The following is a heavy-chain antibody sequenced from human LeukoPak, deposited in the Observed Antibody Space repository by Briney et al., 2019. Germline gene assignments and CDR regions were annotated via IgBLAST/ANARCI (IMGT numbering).Heavy chain of an antibody. CDR1: GGSISSSPYY. CDR2: IYYSGST. CDR3: ARLPLLPYSSGYYDY. D-gene: IGHD6-19*01. J-gene: IGHJ4*02. Sequence: SESLSLTCTVSGGSISSSPYYWGWIRQPPGKGLEWIGSIYYSGSTYYNPSLKSRVTISVDTSKNQFSLKLSSVAAADTAVYYCARLPLLPYSSGYYDYWGQGTLVTVSS. V-gene: IGHV4-39*01.